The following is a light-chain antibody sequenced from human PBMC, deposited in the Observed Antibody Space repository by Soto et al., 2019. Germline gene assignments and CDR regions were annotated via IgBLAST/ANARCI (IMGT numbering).Light chain of an antibody. CDR1: SSDLGSYSY. CDR2: EVS. J-gene: IGLJ2*01. V-gene: IGLV2-14*01. Sequence: QSVLTQPASVSGSPGQSITISCTGSSSDLGSYSYVSWYQHHPGKAPRLMIYEVSNRPSGVSNRFSGSKSGNTASLTISGLQAEDEADYYCSSYTSTTTWVFGGGTKLTVL. CDR3: SSYTSTTTWV.